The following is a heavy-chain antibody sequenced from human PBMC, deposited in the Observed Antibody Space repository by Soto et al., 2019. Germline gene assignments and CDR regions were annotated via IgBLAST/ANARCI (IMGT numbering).Heavy chain of an antibody. CDR1: GFTFSRYA. CDR3: AKDRAGNLYFDY. Sequence: PGGSLRLSCAASGFTFSRYAMSWVRQAPGKGLEWVSAISGSGDDTYHADSVKGRFTISRDNSKNTLYLQMNSLRAEDTSVYYCAKDRAGNLYFDYWGQGTLVTVSS. J-gene: IGHJ4*02. V-gene: IGHV3-23*01. CDR2: ISGSGDDT.